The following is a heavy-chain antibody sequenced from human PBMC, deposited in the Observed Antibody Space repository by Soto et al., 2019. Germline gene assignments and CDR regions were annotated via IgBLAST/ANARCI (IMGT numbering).Heavy chain of an antibody. J-gene: IGHJ4*02. D-gene: IGHD3-16*01. CDR2: IYTGGST. CDR1: GFTVSSNY. CDR3: ARGLKSPDY. Sequence: EVQLVESGGGLVQPGGSLRLSCAASGFTVSSNYMTWVRQAPGKGLEWVSLIYTGGSTYYADSVKGRFTISRDNSKNTAYLQMNSLGAEDTAVYYCARGLKSPDYWGPGTLVTVSS. V-gene: IGHV3-66*01.